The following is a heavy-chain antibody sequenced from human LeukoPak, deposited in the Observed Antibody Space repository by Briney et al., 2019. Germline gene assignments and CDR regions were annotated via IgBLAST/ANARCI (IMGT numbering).Heavy chain of an antibody. D-gene: IGHD6-19*01. CDR1: GYTFTSYY. Sequence: ASVKVSCKASGYTFTSYYMHWVRHATGQGLEWMGCMNPNSGNTGYAQKFQGRVTMTRNTSISTAYMELSSLRSEDTAVYYCARVRNGSGWGDYYYYGMDVWGQGTTVTVSS. CDR2: MNPNSGNT. CDR3: ARVRNGSGWGDYYYYGMDV. J-gene: IGHJ6*02. V-gene: IGHV1-8*02.